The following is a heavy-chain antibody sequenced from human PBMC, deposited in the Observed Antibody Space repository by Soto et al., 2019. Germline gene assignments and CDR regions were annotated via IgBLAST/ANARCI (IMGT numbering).Heavy chain of an antibody. D-gene: IGHD1-26*01. V-gene: IGHV3-48*02. CDR3: AREMGWTVGARGAFDS. CDR2: ISSSSSTI. CDR1: GFTFSSYS. J-gene: IGHJ3*02. Sequence: EVQLVESGGGLVQPGGSLRLSCAASGFTFSSYSMNWVRQAPGKGLEWVSYISSSSSTIYYADSVKGRFTISRDNAKNSLYLQMNSLRDEDTAVYYCAREMGWTVGARGAFDSWGQGTMVTVSS.